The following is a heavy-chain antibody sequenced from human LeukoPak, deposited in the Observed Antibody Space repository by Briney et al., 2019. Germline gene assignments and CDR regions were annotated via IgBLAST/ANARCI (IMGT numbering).Heavy chain of an antibody. Sequence: NASETLSLTCAVSGGSITSSNWWTWVRQPPGEGLEWIGEIYYSGSTNYNPSLKSRVTISMDKSKNQFSLELTSVTAADTAVYYCAREYGSSHGFDPWGQGTLVTVSS. CDR2: IYYSGST. V-gene: IGHV4-4*02. CDR1: GGSITSSNW. CDR3: AREYGSSHGFDP. D-gene: IGHD6-13*01. J-gene: IGHJ5*02.